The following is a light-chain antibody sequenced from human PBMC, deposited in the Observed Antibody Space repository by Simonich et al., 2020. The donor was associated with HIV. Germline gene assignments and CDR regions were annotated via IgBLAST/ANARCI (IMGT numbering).Light chain of an antibody. CDR3: QQYNNWPPWT. CDR2: GAS. Sequence: EIVMTQSPATLSVSPGERATLSCRASLSSSSNFAWYRQRPGQAPRLLIYGASTRATCIPARFSGSGSGTEFTLTISSLQSEDFAVYYCQQYNNWPPWTFGQGTKVEIK. V-gene: IGKV3-15*01. CDR1: LSSSSN. J-gene: IGKJ1*01.